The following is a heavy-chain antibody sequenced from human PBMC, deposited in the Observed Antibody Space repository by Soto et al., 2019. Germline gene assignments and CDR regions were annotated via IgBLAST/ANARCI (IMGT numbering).Heavy chain of an antibody. Sequence: QVQLQQWGAGLLKPSETLSLTCAVYGGSFSGNYWSWIRQPPGKGLEWIGEISHGGSTYYNPSLESRVTISVDTSKNQFSLNLSSVNVADTAVYYCARGRLVAGNRYYYFMDVWGKGTTVTVSS. CDR3: ARGRLVAGNRYYYFMDV. J-gene: IGHJ6*03. V-gene: IGHV4-34*01. CDR1: GGSFSGNY. D-gene: IGHD6-13*01. CDR2: ISHGGST.